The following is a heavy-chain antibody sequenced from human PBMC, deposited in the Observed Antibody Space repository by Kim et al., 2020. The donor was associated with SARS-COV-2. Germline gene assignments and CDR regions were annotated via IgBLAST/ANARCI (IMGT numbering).Heavy chain of an antibody. J-gene: IGHJ6*02. V-gene: IGHV3-48*04. CDR3: ARDLVDTAMVISGHYYYYYGMDV. CDR1: GFTFSSYS. Sequence: GGSLRLSCAASGFTFSSYSMNWVRQAPGKGLEWVSYISSSSSTIYYADSVKGRFTISRDNAKNSLYLQMNSLRAEDTAVYYCARDLVDTAMVISGHYYYYYGMDVWGQGTTVTVSS. CDR2: ISSSSSTI. D-gene: IGHD5-18*01.